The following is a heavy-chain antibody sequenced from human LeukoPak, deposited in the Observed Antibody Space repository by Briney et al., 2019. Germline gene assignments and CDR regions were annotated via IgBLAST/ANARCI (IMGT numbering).Heavy chain of an antibody. J-gene: IGHJ6*03. CDR3: ARVLLDYSHYYYTDV. CDR1: GYTFTGYY. Sequence: ASVKVSCKASGYTFTGYYMHWVRQAPGQGLEWMGWISAYNGNTNYAQKLQGRVTMTTDTSTSTAYMELRSLRSDDTAVYYCARVLLDYSHYYYTDVWGQGTTVTVSS. CDR2: ISAYNGNT. V-gene: IGHV1-18*04.